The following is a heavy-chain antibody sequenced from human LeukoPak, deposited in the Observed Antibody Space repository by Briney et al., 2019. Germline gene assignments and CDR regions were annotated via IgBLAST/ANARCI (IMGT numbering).Heavy chain of an antibody. Sequence: PGGSLRLSCAASGFTVSSHYMSWVRQAPGKGLEWVSVIYSGGTTYYADSVKGRFTISRDNSKNTLYLQMNSLRAEDTAVYYCARDTQGPHQFDYWGQGTLVTVSS. CDR1: GFTVSSHY. CDR3: ARDTQGPHQFDY. CDR2: IYSGGTT. J-gene: IGHJ4*02. V-gene: IGHV3-66*01.